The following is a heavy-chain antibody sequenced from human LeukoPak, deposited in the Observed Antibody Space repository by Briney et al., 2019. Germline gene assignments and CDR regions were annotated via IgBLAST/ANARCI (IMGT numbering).Heavy chain of an antibody. CDR3: ARQVGSFTMMP. D-gene: IGHD3-22*01. Sequence: SETLSLTCTVSGVSISSYYWSWIRQPAGNGLEWIGRIYTSGSTNYNSSLKSRVTMSVDTSKNQFSLNLSSVTAADTAVYYCARQVGSFTMMPWGQGTLVTVSS. J-gene: IGHJ1*01. CDR2: IYTSGST. CDR1: GVSISSYY. V-gene: IGHV4-4*07.